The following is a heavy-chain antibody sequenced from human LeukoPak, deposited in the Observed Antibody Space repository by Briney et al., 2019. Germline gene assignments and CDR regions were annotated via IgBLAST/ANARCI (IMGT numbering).Heavy chain of an antibody. CDR1: GFTFYEFA. CDR3: ARDRMSRAPTYFHH. CDR2: VSGDGGRT. D-gene: IGHD2-2*01. V-gene: IGHV3-43*02. Sequence: PGGSLRLSCAASGFTFYEFAMHWVRHAPGKGLEWVSFVSGDGGRTDYADSVKGRFTISRDNSKNSLYLQMNSLTAEDTAFYFCARDRMSRAPTYFHHWGQGTLVTVSA. J-gene: IGHJ1*01.